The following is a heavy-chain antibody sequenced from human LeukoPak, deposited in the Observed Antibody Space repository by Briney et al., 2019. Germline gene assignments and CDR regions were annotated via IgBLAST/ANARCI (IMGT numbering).Heavy chain of an antibody. D-gene: IGHD3/OR15-3a*01. J-gene: IGHJ4*02. CDR2: IKQDGSDK. CDR1: GFSFSSYW. V-gene: IGHV3-7*04. Sequence: GGSLRLSCAASGFSFSSYWMSWVRQAPGKGLEWVANIKQDGSDKYYVDSVKGRFTISRDNAKNSLYLQMNSLRADDTAVYYCARGRDWGYFDYWGQGTLVTVSS. CDR3: ARGRDWGYFDY.